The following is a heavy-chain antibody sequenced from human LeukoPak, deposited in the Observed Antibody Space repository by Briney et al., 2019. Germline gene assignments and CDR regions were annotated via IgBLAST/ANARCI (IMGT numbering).Heavy chain of an antibody. CDR2: MNPNSGNT. CDR1: GYTFTTYD. Sequence: ATVKVSCKASGYTFTTYDINWVRQATGQGLEWMGWMNPNSGNTGYAQKFQGRVTMTRNTSISTAFMELSGLRSEDTAVYFCARRNTAMVAGLDYWGQGSLVTVSS. V-gene: IGHV1-8*01. D-gene: IGHD5-18*01. CDR3: ARRNTAMVAGLDY. J-gene: IGHJ4*02.